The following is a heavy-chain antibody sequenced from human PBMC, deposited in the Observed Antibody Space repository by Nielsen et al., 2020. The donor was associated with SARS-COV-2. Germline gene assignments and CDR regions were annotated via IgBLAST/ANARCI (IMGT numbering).Heavy chain of an antibody. Sequence: SETLSLTCAVYGGSFSGFYWSWIRQPPGKGLEWIAEVNHSGTTNYNPSLKSRVTISVDTSKNQFSLKLSSVTAADTAVYYCAREGTIFGVVPIPGYYGMDVWGQGTTVTVSS. CDR3: AREGTIFGVVPIPGYYGMDV. J-gene: IGHJ6*02. D-gene: IGHD3-3*01. CDR2: VNHSGTT. CDR1: GGSFSGFY. V-gene: IGHV4-34*01.